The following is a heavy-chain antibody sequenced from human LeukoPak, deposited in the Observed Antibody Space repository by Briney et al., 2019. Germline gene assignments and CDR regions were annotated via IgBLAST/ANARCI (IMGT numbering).Heavy chain of an antibody. J-gene: IGHJ5*02. CDR2: IYSGGST. Sequence: GGSLRLSCAASGFTDSSNYMSWVRQAPGKGLEWVSVIYSGGSTYYADSVKGRFTISRDNSKNTLYLQMNSLRAEDTAVYYCARCTDSSGWYRWFGPWGQGTLVTVSS. CDR3: ARCTDSSGWYRWFGP. D-gene: IGHD6-19*01. V-gene: IGHV3-53*01. CDR1: GFTDSSNY.